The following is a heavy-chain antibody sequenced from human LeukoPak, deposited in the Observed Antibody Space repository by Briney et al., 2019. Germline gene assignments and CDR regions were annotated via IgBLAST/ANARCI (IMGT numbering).Heavy chain of an antibody. CDR3: ARDQLVAGRYDAFDI. V-gene: IGHV1-46*01. CDR1: GYTFTSYY. Sequence: ASVKVSCKASGYTFTSYYMHWVRQAPGQGLEWMGIINPSGGSTSYAQKFQGRVTMTRDTSTSTVYMELSSLRSEDTAVYYCARDQLVAGRYDAFDIWGQGTMVTVPS. CDR2: INPSGGST. J-gene: IGHJ3*02. D-gene: IGHD6-19*01.